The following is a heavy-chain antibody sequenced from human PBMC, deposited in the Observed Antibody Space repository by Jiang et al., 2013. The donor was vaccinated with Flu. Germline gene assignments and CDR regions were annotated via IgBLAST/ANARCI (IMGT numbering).Heavy chain of an antibody. Sequence: GLVKPSQTLSLTCTVSGGSISSGSYYWSWIRQPAGKGLEWIGRIYTSGSTNYNPSLKSRVTISVDTSKNQFSLKLSSVTAADTAVYYCARTCSGGSCYSVLDYWGQGTLVTVSS. J-gene: IGHJ4*02. CDR1: GGSISSGSYY. CDR2: IYTSGST. V-gene: IGHV4-61*02. CDR3: ARTCSGGSCYSVLDY. D-gene: IGHD2-15*01.